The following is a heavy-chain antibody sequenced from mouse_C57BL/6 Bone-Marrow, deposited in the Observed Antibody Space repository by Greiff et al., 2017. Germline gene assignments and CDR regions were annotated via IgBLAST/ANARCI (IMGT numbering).Heavy chain of an antibody. CDR3: GRGGSYAMDY. Sequence: VQLQQPGAELVMPGASVKLSCKASGYTFTSYWMHWVKQRPGQGLEWIGEIDPSDSYTNYNQKFKGKSTLTVDKSSSTAYMQLSSLTSEDSAGYYCGRGGSYAMDYWGQGTSVTVSS. CDR1: GYTFTSYW. V-gene: IGHV1-69*01. CDR2: IDPSDSYT. J-gene: IGHJ4*01.